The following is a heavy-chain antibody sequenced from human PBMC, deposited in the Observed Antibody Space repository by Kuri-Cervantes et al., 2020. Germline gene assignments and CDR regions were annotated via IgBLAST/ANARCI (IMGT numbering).Heavy chain of an antibody. D-gene: IGHD6-25*01. CDR1: GFTFSSYA. CDR2: ISGSGGST. V-gene: IGHV3-23*01. J-gene: IGHJ4*02. Sequence: GESLKISCAASGFTFSSYAMSWVRQAPGKGLEWVSAISGSGGSTYYADSVKGRFTISRDNSKNTLYLQMNSLRAEDTAVYYCARDYLPDKYSCGYYDYWGQGTLVTVSS. CDR3: ARDYLPDKYSCGYYDY.